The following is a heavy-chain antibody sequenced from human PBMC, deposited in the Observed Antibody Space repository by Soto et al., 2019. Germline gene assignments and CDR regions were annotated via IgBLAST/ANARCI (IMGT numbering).Heavy chain of an antibody. CDR1: GYTFTSYG. V-gene: IGHV1-18*04. Sequence: ASVKVSCKASGYTFTSYGISWVRQAPGQGLEWMGWVSAYNGNTNYAQKLQGRVTMTTDTSTSTVYMELRSLRSDDTAVYYCARDPGIAAAGTTYYYYGMDVWGQGTTVTVSS. D-gene: IGHD6-13*01. CDR2: VSAYNGNT. J-gene: IGHJ6*02. CDR3: ARDPGIAAAGTTYYYYGMDV.